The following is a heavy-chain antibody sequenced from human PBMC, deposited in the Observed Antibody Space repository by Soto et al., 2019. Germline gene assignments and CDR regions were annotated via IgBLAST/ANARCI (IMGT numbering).Heavy chain of an antibody. Sequence: SETLSLTCAVYGGSFSGYYWSWIRQPPGKGLEWIGEINHSGSTNYNPSLKSRVTISVETSKNQFSLKLSSLTAAETAVYYCARGQGGRQQLVPLGYYYYYYMDVWGKGTTVTVSS. D-gene: IGHD6-13*01. J-gene: IGHJ6*03. V-gene: IGHV4-34*01. CDR2: INHSGST. CDR1: GGSFSGYY. CDR3: ARGQGGRQQLVPLGYYYYYYMDV.